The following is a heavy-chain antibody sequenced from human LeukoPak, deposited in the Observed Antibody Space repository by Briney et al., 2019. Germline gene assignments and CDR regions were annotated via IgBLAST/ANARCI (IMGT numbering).Heavy chain of an antibody. CDR1: GFAFDEHG. Sequence: PGGPLRLSCTASGFAFDEHGMSWVRQVPGKGLEWVSGINWSGGSTAYADPLRGRFTISRDNAKNSLYLQMDSLRAEDTALYYCARAPITSPFYFDYWGQGTLVIVSS. CDR3: ARAPITSPFYFDY. D-gene: IGHD2-2*01. J-gene: IGHJ4*02. V-gene: IGHV3-20*04. CDR2: INWSGGST.